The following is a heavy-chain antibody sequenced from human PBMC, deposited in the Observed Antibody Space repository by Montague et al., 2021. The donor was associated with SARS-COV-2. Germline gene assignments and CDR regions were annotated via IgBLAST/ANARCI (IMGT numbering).Heavy chain of an antibody. Sequence: SETLSLTCAVYGASFSGYYWGWIRQPPGKGLEWIGSIYYSGSTYYNPSLRSRVTISVDTSKNQFSLKLSSVTAADTAVYYCARAPPGYWGVVVVVAANFDYWGQGTLVTVSS. CDR1: GASFSGYY. CDR2: IYYSGST. V-gene: IGHV4-34*01. D-gene: IGHD2-15*01. CDR3: ARAPPGYWGVVVVVAANFDY. J-gene: IGHJ4*02.